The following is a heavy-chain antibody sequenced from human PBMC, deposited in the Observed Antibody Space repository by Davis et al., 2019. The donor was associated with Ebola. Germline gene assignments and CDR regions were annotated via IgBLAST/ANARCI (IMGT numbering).Heavy chain of an antibody. D-gene: IGHD1-26*01. V-gene: IGHV3-23*01. CDR1: GFTFSSYA. Sequence: GGSLRLSCAASGFTFSSYAMSWVRQAPGKGLEWVSAISGSGGSTYYADSVKGRFTISRDNSKNTLYLQMNSLRAEDTAVYYCAKQISTYSGSYYLLSNLDAFDIWGQGTMVTVSS. CDR3: AKQISTYSGSYYLLSNLDAFDI. CDR2: ISGSGGST. J-gene: IGHJ3*02.